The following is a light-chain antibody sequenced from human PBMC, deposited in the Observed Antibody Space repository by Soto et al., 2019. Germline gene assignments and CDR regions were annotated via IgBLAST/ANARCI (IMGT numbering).Light chain of an antibody. CDR3: QSDT. CDR1: QSVSSSY. J-gene: IGKJ4*01. CDR2: GAS. Sequence: EIVLTQSPGTLSLSPGERATLSCRASQSVSSSYLAWYQQKPGQAPRLLIYGASSRATGIPDRFSGSGSGTDFTLTISRLEPEDFAVYYCQSDTFGGGTKVDIK. V-gene: IGKV3-20*01.